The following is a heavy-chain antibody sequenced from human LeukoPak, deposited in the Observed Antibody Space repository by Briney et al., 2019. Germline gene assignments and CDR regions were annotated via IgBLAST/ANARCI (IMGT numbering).Heavy chain of an antibody. V-gene: IGHV4-59*11. J-gene: IGHJ4*02. CDR2: VYTSGTT. Sequence: SETLSLTCTVSGVSICSHYWSWIRQSPGKGLEWIGCVYTSGTTVYTPAHMARVTISVDTSTNQYSLNLRSVTAADAAVYYCARDAYCGQGILGTVSS. CDR1: GVSICSHY. CDR3: ARDAY.